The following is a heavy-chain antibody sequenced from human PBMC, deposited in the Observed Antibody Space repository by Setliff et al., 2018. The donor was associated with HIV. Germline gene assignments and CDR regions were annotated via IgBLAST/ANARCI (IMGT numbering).Heavy chain of an antibody. CDR2: ISISGDT. V-gene: IGHV4-4*07. Sequence: KPSETLSLTCTVSGGSVTSYYWSWIRQPAGKRLEWIGRISISGDTNYNPSLKSRATMSLDTSKNQFSLKLNSVTAADTAMYYCARGGTMVRGLDSWGQGTLVTVSS. D-gene: IGHD3-10*01. CDR3: ARGGTMVRGLDS. CDR1: GGSVTSYY. J-gene: IGHJ4*02.